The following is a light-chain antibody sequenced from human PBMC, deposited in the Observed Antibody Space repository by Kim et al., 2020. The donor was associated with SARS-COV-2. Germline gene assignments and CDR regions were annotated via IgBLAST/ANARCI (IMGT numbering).Light chain of an antibody. CDR2: DVS. Sequence: GQSITISCTGTSSDVGGYNYVSWYQQHPGKAPKLMIYDVSKRPSGVSNRCFGSKSGNTASLTISGLQAEDEADYYCSSYTSSSTVVFGGGTQLTVL. J-gene: IGLJ2*01. CDR3: SSYTSSSTVV. V-gene: IGLV2-14*04. CDR1: SSDVGGYNY.